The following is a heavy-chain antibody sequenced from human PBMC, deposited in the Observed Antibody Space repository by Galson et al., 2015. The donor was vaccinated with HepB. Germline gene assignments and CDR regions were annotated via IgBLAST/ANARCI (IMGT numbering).Heavy chain of an antibody. CDR1: GGSISSGGYY. J-gene: IGHJ3*02. D-gene: IGHD3-22*01. V-gene: IGHV4-31*03. CDR2: IYYSGST. CDR3: ARGYYYDSSAPGAFDI. Sequence: TLSLTCTVSGGSISSGGYYWSWIRQHPGKGLEWIGYIYYSGSTYYNPSLKSRVTISVDTPKNQFSLKLSSVTAADTAVYYCARGYYYDSSAPGAFDIWGQGTMVTVSS.